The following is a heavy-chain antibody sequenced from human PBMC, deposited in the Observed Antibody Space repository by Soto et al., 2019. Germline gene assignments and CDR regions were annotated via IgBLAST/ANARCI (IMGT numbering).Heavy chain of an antibody. CDR1: GYRFTAYS. CDR3: ARYPYSGSEWLPHDWVDT. CDR2: NNTNSGGT. V-gene: IGHV1-2*07. J-gene: IGHJ5*02. D-gene: IGHD3-3*01. Sequence: QVQLVQSGAEVKKSGASVKVSCKGSGYRFTAYSIHWVRQAPGQGLEWMGWNNTNSGGTNYSPKFQDRITMTRDTAVDTAYMELSRLTAPDTALSFCARYPYSGSEWLPHDWVDTWGQGTLVTVSS.